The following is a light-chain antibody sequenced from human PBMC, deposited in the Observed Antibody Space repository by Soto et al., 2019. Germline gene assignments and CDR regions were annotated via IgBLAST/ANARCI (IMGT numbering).Light chain of an antibody. V-gene: IGLV2-8*01. CDR3: SSFAGHNDLV. CDR2: EVS. Sequence: QSALTQPPSASGSPGQSVTISCTGTSSDVGGYNYVSWYQQHPGKAPKLMISEVSKRPSGVPDRFSGSKSGNTASLTVSGLQAEDEADYYCSSFAGHNDLVFGGGTKVTVL. CDR1: SSDVGGYNY. J-gene: IGLJ2*01.